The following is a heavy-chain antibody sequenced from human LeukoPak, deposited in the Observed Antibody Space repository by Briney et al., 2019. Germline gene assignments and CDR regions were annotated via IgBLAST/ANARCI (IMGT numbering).Heavy chain of an antibody. Sequence: GASVKVSCKASGGTSSSYAISWVRQAPGQGLEWMGGIIPIFGTANYAQKFQGRVTITTDESTSTAYMELSSLRSEDTAVYYCARARGQQLVDWGRGTLVTVSS. V-gene: IGHV1-69*05. J-gene: IGHJ4*02. CDR2: IIPIFGTA. CDR3: ARARGQQLVD. D-gene: IGHD6-13*01. CDR1: GGTSSSYA.